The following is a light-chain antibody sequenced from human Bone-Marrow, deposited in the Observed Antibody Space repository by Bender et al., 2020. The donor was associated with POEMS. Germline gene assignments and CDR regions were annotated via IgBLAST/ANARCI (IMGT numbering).Light chain of an antibody. Sequence: QSALTQPASVSGSPGQSITISCTGTSRDVGDYNYVSWYQQHPGKAPKLLISEVSNRPSGVSNRFSGSKSGNTASLTISGLQAEDEANYYCSSYTSSTTLLFGGGTKVTVL. V-gene: IGLV2-14*03. CDR1: SRDVGDYNY. CDR2: EVS. J-gene: IGLJ2*01. CDR3: SSYTSSTTLL.